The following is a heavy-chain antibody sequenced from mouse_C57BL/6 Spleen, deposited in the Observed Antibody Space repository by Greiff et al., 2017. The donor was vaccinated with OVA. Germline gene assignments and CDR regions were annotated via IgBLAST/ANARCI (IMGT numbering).Heavy chain of an antibody. CDR2: ISSGGSYT. CDR1: GFTFSSYG. J-gene: IGHJ2*01. Sequence: EVKLVESGGDLVKPGGSLKLSCAASGFTFSSYGMSWVRQTPEKRLEWVATISSGGSYTYYPDSVKGRFTISRDNAKNTLYLQMSSLKSEDTAMYYCGSLSNYWGQGTTLTVSS. CDR3: GSLSNY. D-gene: IGHD1-1*01. V-gene: IGHV5-6*01.